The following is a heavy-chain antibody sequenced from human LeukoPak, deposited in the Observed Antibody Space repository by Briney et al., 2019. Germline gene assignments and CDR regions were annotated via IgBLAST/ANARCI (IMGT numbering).Heavy chain of an antibody. D-gene: IGHD4-17*01. J-gene: IGHJ4*02. CDR1: GYFIRSGFY. CDR2: FYHSGST. Sequence: ASETLPLTCTVSGYFIRSGFYWGWIRQPPGKGLEWIGSFYHSGSTYYNPSLESRVTISLDTSKNQLSLKLTSVTAADTAVYYCARSYGDYFTYWGQGTLVTVSS. V-gene: IGHV4-38-2*02. CDR3: ARSYGDYFTY.